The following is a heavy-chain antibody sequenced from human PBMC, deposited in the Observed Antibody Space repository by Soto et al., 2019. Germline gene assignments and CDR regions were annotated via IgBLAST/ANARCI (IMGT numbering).Heavy chain of an antibody. Sequence: SETLSLTCTVSGGSISSGGYYWSWIRQHPGKGLEWIGYIYYSGSTYYNPSLKSRVTISVDTSKNQFSLKLSSVTAADTAVYYCARDYYYGSGSNIGADYWGQGTLVTVSS. CDR1: GGSISSGGYY. V-gene: IGHV4-31*03. CDR3: ARDYYYGSGSNIGADY. J-gene: IGHJ4*02. CDR2: IYYSGST. D-gene: IGHD3-10*01.